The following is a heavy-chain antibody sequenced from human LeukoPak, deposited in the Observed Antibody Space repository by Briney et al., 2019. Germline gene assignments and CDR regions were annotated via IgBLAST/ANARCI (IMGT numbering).Heavy chain of an antibody. J-gene: IGHJ4*02. CDR1: GYTFTSNY. Sequence: ASVTVSFKTSGYTFTSNYIHWVRHAPGQGLEWVGWINSNSGATRYAQKSQGRVTMTRDTSISTAYMDLSRLTPDDTAVYYCARGFGSSWYDYWGQGTLVTVSS. CDR3: ARGFGSSWYDY. D-gene: IGHD6-13*01. CDR2: INSNSGAT. V-gene: IGHV1-2*02.